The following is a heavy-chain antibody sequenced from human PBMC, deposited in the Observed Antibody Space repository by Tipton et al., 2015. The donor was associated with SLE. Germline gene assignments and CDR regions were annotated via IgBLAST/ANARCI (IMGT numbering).Heavy chain of an antibody. D-gene: IGHD2-15*01. CDR2: INPDTGGT. V-gene: IGHV1-2*06. Sequence: SGPEVKKPGASVKVSCEASTYTLTGYYIHWVRQAPGKGLEWMGRINPDTGGTNYAQMFQGRVTMTRDSSIRIAYMELSSLQSDDTAVYYCARGGGYCGGGSCYDWFDPWGQGTLVTVSS. CDR1: TYTLTGYY. J-gene: IGHJ5*02. CDR3: ARGGGYCGGGSCYDWFDP.